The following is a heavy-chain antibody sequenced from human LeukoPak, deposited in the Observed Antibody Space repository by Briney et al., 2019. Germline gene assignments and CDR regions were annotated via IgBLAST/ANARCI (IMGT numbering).Heavy chain of an antibody. J-gene: IGHJ4*02. Sequence: SETLSLTCAVSGSSMTIYSWGWIRQAPGKGLEWIGYNTDSGNINFNPALKGRVTISVDTSKGQFSLKLTSVTPADTAVYYCARDNWGSLDYWGQGTLVTVSS. D-gene: IGHD7-27*01. CDR3: ARDNWGSLDY. CDR2: NTDSGNI. V-gene: IGHV4-59*01. CDR1: GSSMTIYS.